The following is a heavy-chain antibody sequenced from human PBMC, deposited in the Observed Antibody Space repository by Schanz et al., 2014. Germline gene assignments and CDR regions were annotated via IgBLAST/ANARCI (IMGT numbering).Heavy chain of an antibody. Sequence: QVQLVESGGGVVQPGRSLRLSCAASGFTFRSYGMHWVRQAPGKGLEWVALISYDGSSKNHADSVQGRFTISRDNGETSVYLQMNSLRAEDTAVYYCARFLARYQYYGVDVWGQGTTGIVSS. CDR3: ARFLARYQYYGVDV. CDR2: ISYDGSSK. J-gene: IGHJ6*02. V-gene: IGHV3-33*01. D-gene: IGHD3-3*01. CDR1: GFTFRSYG.